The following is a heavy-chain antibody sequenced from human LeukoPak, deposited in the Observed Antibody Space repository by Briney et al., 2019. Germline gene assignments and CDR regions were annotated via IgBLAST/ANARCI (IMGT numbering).Heavy chain of an antibody. D-gene: IGHD3-22*01. J-gene: IGHJ4*02. Sequence: GGSLRLSCAASGFTFSSYSMNWVRQAPGQGLEWAAIISYGGNNQYYAESVKGRFTISRDNTKNTVYLQMNSLRPEDTAVYYCARAPDSSGYYYYFDYWGQGALVTVSS. V-gene: IGHV3-30*03. CDR3: ARAPDSSGYYYYFDY. CDR1: GFTFSSYS. CDR2: ISYGGNNQ.